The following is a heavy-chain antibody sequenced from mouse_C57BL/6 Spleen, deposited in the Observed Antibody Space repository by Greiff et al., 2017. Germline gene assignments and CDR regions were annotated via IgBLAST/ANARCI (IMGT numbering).Heavy chain of an antibody. J-gene: IGHJ3*01. CDR2: ISNLAYSI. Sequence: EVMLVESGGGLVQPGGSLKLSCAASGFTFSDYGMAWVRQAPRKGPEWVAFISNLAYSIYYADTVTGRFTISRENAKNTLYLEMGSLRSEDTAMYYCARSYYDYDGWFAYWGQGTLVTVSA. D-gene: IGHD2-4*01. CDR1: GFTFSDYG. CDR3: ARSYYDYDGWFAY. V-gene: IGHV5-15*01.